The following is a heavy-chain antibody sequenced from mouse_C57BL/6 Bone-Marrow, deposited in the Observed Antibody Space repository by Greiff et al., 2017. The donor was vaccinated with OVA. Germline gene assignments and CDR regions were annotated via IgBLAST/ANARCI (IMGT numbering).Heavy chain of an antibody. D-gene: IGHD1-1*01. J-gene: IGHJ3*01. CDR3: ARHTTVVPFAY. CDR2: ISSGSSTI. CDR1: GFTFSDYG. Sequence: DVMLVESGGGLVKPGGSLKLSCAASGFTFSDYGMHWVRQAPEKGLEWVAYISSGSSTIYYADTVKGRFTISRDNAKNTLFLQMTSLRSEDTAMYYCARHTTVVPFAYWGQGTLVTVSA. V-gene: IGHV5-17*01.